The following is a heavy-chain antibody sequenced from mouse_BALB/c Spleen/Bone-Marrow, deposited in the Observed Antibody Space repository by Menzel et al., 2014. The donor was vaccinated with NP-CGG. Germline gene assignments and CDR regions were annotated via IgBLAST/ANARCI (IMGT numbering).Heavy chain of an antibody. CDR1: GFTFTDYY. D-gene: IGHD1-2*01. V-gene: IGHV7-3*02. CDR3: AVRGITTATGAMDY. Sequence: EVHLVESGGGLVQPGGSLRLSCATSGFTFTDYYMSWVRQPPGKALEWLGFIRNKANGYTTEYSASVKGRFTISRDNSHSILNLQMNTLRAEDSATYYCAVRGITTATGAMDYWGQGTSVTVSS. CDR2: IRNKANGYTT. J-gene: IGHJ4*01.